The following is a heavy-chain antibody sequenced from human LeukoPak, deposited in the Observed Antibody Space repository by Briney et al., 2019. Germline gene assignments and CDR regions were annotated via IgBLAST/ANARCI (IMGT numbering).Heavy chain of an antibody. CDR1: GFTFSSYS. J-gene: IGHJ4*02. CDR3: ARYPFNEVTTPDY. D-gene: IGHD4-17*01. V-gene: IGHV3-21*01. CDR2: ISSSSSYI. Sequence: GGSLRLSCAASGFTFSSYSMNWVRQAPGKGLEWVSSISSSSSYIYYADSVKGRFTISRDNAKNSLYLQMNSLRAEDTAVYYCARYPFNEVTTPDYWGQGTLVTVSS.